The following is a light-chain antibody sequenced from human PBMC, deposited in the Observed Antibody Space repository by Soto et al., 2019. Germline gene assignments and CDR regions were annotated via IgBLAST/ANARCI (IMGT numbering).Light chain of an antibody. V-gene: IGKV1-27*01. Sequence: DVQMTQSPSSLSASVGDRVTITCRASQGIAPYLAWFQQKPGKVPKLQIYATSTLQSRVPSRFSGSGSGTDFTLTICSLQPEDVATYYCQKYNSAPLTFGGGTKVDIK. J-gene: IGKJ4*01. CDR1: QGIAPY. CDR2: ATS. CDR3: QKYNSAPLT.